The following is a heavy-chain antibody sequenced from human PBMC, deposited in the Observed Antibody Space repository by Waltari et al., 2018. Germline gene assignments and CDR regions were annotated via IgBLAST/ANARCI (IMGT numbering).Heavy chain of an antibody. D-gene: IGHD2-15*01. CDR1: GGSISSYY. CDR3: ARDRGFYYPEGFDY. V-gene: IGHV4-59*01. J-gene: IGHJ4*02. Sequence: QVQLQESGPGLVKPSETLSLTCTVSGGSISSYYWSWIRQPPGKGLEWIGYIYYSGSTNYNPSLKSRVTISVDTSKNQFSLKLSSVTAADTAVYYCARDRGFYYPEGFDYWGQGTLVTVSS. CDR2: IYYSGST.